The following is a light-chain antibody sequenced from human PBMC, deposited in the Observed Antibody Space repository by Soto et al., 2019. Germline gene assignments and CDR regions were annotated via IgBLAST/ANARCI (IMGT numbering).Light chain of an antibody. V-gene: IGKV3-20*01. CDR3: QQYGSSPVT. Sequence: EIVLTQSPGTLSLSPGERATLSCRASQSVSSSYLAWYQRKPGQAPRLLIYGASSRATGIRDRFSGSGSGTDFTVSISRLEPEDFAVYYCQQYGSSPVTFGQGTKVEIK. J-gene: IGKJ1*01. CDR1: QSVSSSY. CDR2: GAS.